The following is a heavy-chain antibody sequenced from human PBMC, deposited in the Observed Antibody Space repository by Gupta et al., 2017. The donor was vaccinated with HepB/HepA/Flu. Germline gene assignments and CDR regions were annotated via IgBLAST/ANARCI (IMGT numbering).Heavy chain of an antibody. CDR2: IRSGGGST. V-gene: IGHV3-23*01. CDR1: GFTLSNYA. D-gene: IGHD2-2*01. J-gene: IGHJ2*01. CDR3: AREPEYLNGWYFDL. Sequence: RLLESGGGLVHPGGSLRLYCVASGFTLSNYAMSWVRQEPGKGLEWVSIIRSGGGSTYSTDSVKGRLTVSRDNSKNTLYLQRNSLSAVDTAVYYCAREPEYLNGWYFDLWGRGTLVSVSS.